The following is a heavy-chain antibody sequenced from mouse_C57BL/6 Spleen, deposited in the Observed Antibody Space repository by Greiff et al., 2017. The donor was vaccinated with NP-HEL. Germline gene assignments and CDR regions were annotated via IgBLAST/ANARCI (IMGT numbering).Heavy chain of an antibody. D-gene: IGHD2-5*01. CDR2: IVPSDSYT. V-gene: IGHV1-69*01. J-gene: IGHJ4*01. CDR1: GYTFTSYW. Sequence: QVQLQQPGAELVMPGASVKLSCKASGYTFTSYWMHWVKQRPGQGLEWIGEIVPSDSYTNYNQQFEGKSTLTVDKCSSTAYMQLSSLTSEDSAVYYCSRRFYSKGAMDYWGQGTSVTVSS. CDR3: SRRFYSKGAMDY.